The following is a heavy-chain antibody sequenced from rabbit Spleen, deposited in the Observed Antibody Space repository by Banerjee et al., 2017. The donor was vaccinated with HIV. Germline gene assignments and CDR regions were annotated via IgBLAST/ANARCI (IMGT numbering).Heavy chain of an antibody. CDR3: ARDGAGGSYFAL. CDR1: GVSFSGSSY. CDR2: IDASDSGFT. V-gene: IGHV1S45*01. J-gene: IGHJ4*01. D-gene: IGHD8-1*01. Sequence: QEQLEESGGDLVKPGASLTLTCIASGVSFSGSSYMCWVRQAPGKGLEWIACIDASDSGFTYFASWAKGRFTISKTSSTTVTLQMTSLTAADTATYFCARDGAGGSYFALWGPGTLVTVS.